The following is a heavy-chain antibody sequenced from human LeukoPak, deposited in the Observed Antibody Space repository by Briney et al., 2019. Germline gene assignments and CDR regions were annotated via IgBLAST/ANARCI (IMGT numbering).Heavy chain of an antibody. D-gene: IGHD3-22*01. CDR1: GGSISSSNW. Sequence: SETLSLTCAVSGGSISSSNWWSWVRQPPGKGLEWIGEIYHSGSTNYNPSLNSRVTISVDKSKNQFSLKLSSVTAADTAVYYCARPLYDSSGYYYFDNWGQGTLVTVSS. J-gene: IGHJ4*02. CDR2: IYHSGST. CDR3: ARPLYDSSGYYYFDN. V-gene: IGHV4-4*02.